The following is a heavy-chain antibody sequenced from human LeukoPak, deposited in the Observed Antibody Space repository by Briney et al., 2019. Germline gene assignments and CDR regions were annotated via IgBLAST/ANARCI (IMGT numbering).Heavy chain of an antibody. CDR1: GFTFSSYS. CDR3: AKGSYYYDSTGYSPAPGD. J-gene: IGHJ4*02. D-gene: IGHD3-22*01. CDR2: ISGNGASI. Sequence: SGGSLRLSCAASGFTFSSYSMNWVRQAPGQGLEWVSSISGNGASIYYADSVKGRFTISRDNSKNTLHLQMNSLRAEDTAVYFCAKGSYYYDSTGYSPAPGDWGQGTLVTVSS. V-gene: IGHV3-23*01.